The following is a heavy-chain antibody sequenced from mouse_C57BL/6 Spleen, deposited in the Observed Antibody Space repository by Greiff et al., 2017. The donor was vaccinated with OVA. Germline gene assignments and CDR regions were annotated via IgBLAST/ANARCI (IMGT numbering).Heavy chain of an antibody. Sequence: VQLQQSGAELVRPGTSVKMSCKASGYTFTNYWIGWAKQRPGHGLEWIGDIYPGGGYTNYNEKFKGKATLTADKSSSTAYMQFSSLTSEDSAIYYCARTGTRYCDVWGTGTTVTVSS. CDR3: ARTGTRYCDV. V-gene: IGHV1-63*01. CDR1: GYTFTNYW. D-gene: IGHD4-1*01. J-gene: IGHJ1*03. CDR2: IYPGGGYT.